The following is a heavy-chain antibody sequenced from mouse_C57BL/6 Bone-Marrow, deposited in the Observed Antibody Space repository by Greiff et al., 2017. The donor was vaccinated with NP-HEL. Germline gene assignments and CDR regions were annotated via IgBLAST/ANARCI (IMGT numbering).Heavy chain of an antibody. J-gene: IGHJ3*01. V-gene: IGHV5-9-1*02. CDR2: ISSGGDYI. CDR1: GFTFSSYA. Sequence: EVKVVESGEGLVKPGGSLKLSCAASGFTFSSYAMSWVRQTPETRLEWVAYISSGGDYIYYADTVKGRFTISRDNARNTLYLQMSSLKSEDTAMYYCTRDYYGSDWFAYWGQGTLVTVSA. CDR3: TRDYYGSDWFAY. D-gene: IGHD1-1*01.